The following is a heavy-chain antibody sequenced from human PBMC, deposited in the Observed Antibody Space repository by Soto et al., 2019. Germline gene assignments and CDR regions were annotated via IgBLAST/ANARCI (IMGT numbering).Heavy chain of an antibody. CDR3: ARVGYCSGGSCFFDP. CDR2: IIPIFGTA. Sequence: SVKVSCKASGGTFSSYAMSWVRQAPGQGLEWMGGIIPIFGTANYAQKFQGRVTITADESTSTAYMELSSLRSEDTAVYYCARVGYCSGGSCFFDPWGQGTLVTISS. D-gene: IGHD2-15*01. J-gene: IGHJ5*02. V-gene: IGHV1-69*13. CDR1: GGTFSSYA.